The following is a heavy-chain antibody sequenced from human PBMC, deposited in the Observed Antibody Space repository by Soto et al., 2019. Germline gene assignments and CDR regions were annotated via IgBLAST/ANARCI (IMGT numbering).Heavy chain of an antibody. J-gene: IGHJ4*02. D-gene: IGHD3-22*01. CDR2: IFPGDSDT. Sequence: GESLKISCKASGYSFAGYWIGWVRQTPGIGLEWMGIIFPGDSDTRYSPSFQDQVTISADKSINTAYLQWSSLKASDSAMYFCARRGHYYDSSGYYPKTFDYWGQGTLVTSPQ. CDR3: ARRGHYYDSSGYYPKTFDY. CDR1: GYSFAGYW. V-gene: IGHV5-51*01.